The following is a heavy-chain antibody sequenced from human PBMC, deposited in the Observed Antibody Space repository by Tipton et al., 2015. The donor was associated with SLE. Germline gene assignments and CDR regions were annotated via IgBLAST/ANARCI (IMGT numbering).Heavy chain of an antibody. CDR3: AKEIAGYYDKVFDY. CDR1: GSTFSSYV. Sequence: SLRLSCAASGSTFSSYVLSWVRQAPGKGLEWVSGISPSGATTYYADSVKGRFTIFRDNSKNTLFLQMNSVRAEDTAIYYCAKEIAGYYDKVFDYWGQGTLVTVSS. D-gene: IGHD3-22*01. V-gene: IGHV3-23*01. CDR2: ISPSGATT. J-gene: IGHJ4*02.